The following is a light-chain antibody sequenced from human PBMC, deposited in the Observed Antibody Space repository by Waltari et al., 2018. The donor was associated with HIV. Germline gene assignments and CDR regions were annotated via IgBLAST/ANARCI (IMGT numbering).Light chain of an antibody. CDR1: QSISKW. V-gene: IGKV1-5*03. Sequence: DIQMTQSPSTLSASVGDRVNITCRASQSISKWSAWYQQKPGKDPKLLIFKASSLESGVPSRFSGSGSGTEFTLTISSLQPDDFAIYYCQQYNSYPWTFGQGTEVEIK. CDR2: KAS. CDR3: QQYNSYPWT. J-gene: IGKJ1*01.